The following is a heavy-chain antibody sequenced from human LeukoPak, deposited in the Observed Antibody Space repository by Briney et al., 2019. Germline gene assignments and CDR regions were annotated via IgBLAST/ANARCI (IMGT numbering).Heavy chain of an antibody. CDR1: GGSISSSSFY. CDR3: ARIAAAGTGGNWFDP. V-gene: IGHV4-39*01. Sequence: GSLRLSCTVSGGSISSSSFYWGWIRQPPGKGLEWIGSIYYSGSTYYNPSLKSRVTISVDTSKNQFSLKLSSVTAADTAVYYCARIAAAGTGGNWFDPWGQGTLVTVSS. D-gene: IGHD6-13*01. CDR2: IYYSGST. J-gene: IGHJ5*02.